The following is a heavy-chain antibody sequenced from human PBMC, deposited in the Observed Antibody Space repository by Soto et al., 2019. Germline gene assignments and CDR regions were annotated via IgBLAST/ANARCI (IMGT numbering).Heavy chain of an antibody. D-gene: IGHD5-12*01. J-gene: IGHJ4*02. CDR2: ISYDGSNK. V-gene: IGHV3-30-3*01. CDR3: ARDPPDGYKYYFDY. CDR1: GFTFSSYA. Sequence: GGSLRLSCAASGFTFSSYAMHWVRQAPGKGLEWVAVISYDGSNKYYADSVKGRFTISRDNSKNTLYLQMNSLRAEDTAVYYCARDPPDGYKYYFDYWGQGTLATVFS.